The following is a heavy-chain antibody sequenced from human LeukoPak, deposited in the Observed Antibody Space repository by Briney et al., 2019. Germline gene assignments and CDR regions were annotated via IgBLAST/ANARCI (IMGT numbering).Heavy chain of an antibody. CDR1: GGSFSGYY. Sequence: SETLSLTCAVYGGSFSGYYWSWIRQPPGEGLEWIGEINHSGSTNYNPSLKSRVTISVDTSKNQFSLKLSSVTAADTAVYYCARGVGGWNTNWFDPWGQGTLVTVSS. J-gene: IGHJ5*02. CDR3: ARGVGGWNTNWFDP. CDR2: INHSGST. D-gene: IGHD1/OR15-1a*01. V-gene: IGHV4-34*01.